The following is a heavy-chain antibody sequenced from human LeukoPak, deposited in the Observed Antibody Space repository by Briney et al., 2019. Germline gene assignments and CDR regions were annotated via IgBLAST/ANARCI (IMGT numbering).Heavy chain of an antibody. CDR2: IKQDGSEK. Sequence: GGSLRLSCAASGFTFSSYWMSWVCQAPGKGLEWVANIKQDGSEKYYVDSVKGRFTISRDNAKNSLYLQMNSLRAEDTAVYYCARAPYGDYYYFDYWGQGTLVTVSS. J-gene: IGHJ4*02. CDR1: GFTFSSYW. CDR3: ARAPYGDYYYFDY. D-gene: IGHD4-17*01. V-gene: IGHV3-7*01.